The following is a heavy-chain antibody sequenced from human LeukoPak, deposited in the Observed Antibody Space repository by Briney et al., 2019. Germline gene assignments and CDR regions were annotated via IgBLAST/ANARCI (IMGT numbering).Heavy chain of an antibody. D-gene: IGHD3-22*01. V-gene: IGHV1-2*02. Sequence: GASVKVSCKASGYSFTVYYIHWVRQAPGQGLEWMGWINPNNGGTDFAQKFQGRVTMTRDTSMSTAYMELSSLRSDDTAVYYCARHYFDTSGPSAYWGQGTLVTVSS. CDR3: ARHYFDTSGPSAY. CDR1: GYSFTVYY. CDR2: INPNNGGT. J-gene: IGHJ4*02.